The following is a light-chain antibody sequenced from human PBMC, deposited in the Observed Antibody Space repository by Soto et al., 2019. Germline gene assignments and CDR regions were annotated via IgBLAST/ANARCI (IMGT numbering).Light chain of an antibody. V-gene: IGKV1-39*01. CDR3: QQSYSTPRT. CDR2: SAS. CDR1: QSISYY. J-gene: IGKJ1*01. Sequence: DIQMSQSPSSLSASVGDRVTITCRASQSISYYLNWYHQKPGKAPKLLIYSASSLQSGVPSRFSGSGSGTDFTLTISSLQSEDFATYYCQQSYSTPRTFGHGTKVEIK.